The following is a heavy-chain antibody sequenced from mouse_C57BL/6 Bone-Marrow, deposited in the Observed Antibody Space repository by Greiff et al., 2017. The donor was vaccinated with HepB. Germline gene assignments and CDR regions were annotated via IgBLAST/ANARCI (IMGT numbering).Heavy chain of an antibody. Sequence: QVQLQQPGAELVKPGASVKMSCKASGYTFTSYWITWVKQRPGQGLEWIGDIYPGSGSTNYNEKFKSKATLTVDTSSSTAYMQLSSLTSEDSAVYYCARGSYYRGRFAYWGQGTLVTVSA. V-gene: IGHV1-55*01. D-gene: IGHD2-12*01. CDR3: ARGSYYRGRFAY. CDR2: IYPGSGST. J-gene: IGHJ3*01. CDR1: GYTFTSYW.